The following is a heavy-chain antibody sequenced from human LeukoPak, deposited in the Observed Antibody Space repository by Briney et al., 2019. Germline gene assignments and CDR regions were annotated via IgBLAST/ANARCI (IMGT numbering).Heavy chain of an antibody. J-gene: IGHJ4*02. V-gene: IGHV3-7*01. Sequence: GGSLRLSCAASGFTFSSYWMSWVRQAPGKGLEWVASIKQDGSEKYYVDSVKGRFTISRDNAKNSLYLQMNSLRAEDTAVYYCARHTSGYSSGWYGMGNYFDYWGQGTLVTVSS. CDR2: IKQDGSEK. D-gene: IGHD6-19*01. CDR1: GFTFSSYW. CDR3: ARHTSGYSSGWYGMGNYFDY.